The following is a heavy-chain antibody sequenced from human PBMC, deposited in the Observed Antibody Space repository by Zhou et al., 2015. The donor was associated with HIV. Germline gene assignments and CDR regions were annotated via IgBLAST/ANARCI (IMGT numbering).Heavy chain of an antibody. V-gene: IGHV3-73*01. D-gene: IGHD6-13*01. CDR3: TRVGKAGSSSYYYYYMDV. Sequence: EVQLVESGGGLVQPGGSLRLSCAASGFTFSGSAMHWVRQASGKGLEWVGRIRSKANSYATAYAASVKGRFTISRDDSKNTAYLQMNSLKTEDTAVYYCTRVGKAGSSSYYYYYMDVWGKGTTVTVSS. J-gene: IGHJ6*03. CDR1: GFTFSGSA. CDR2: IRSKANSYAT.